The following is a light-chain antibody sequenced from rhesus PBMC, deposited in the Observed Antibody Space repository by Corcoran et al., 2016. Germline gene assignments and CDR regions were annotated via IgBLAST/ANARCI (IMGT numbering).Light chain of an antibody. Sequence: EIVLTQSPATLSLSPGERATLSCRASQSVSSSLAWYQQKPGQAPRLLIYDASSRATGNPERSSGSGYGTDFNLTIGSLEPGDVGVYYGPQYCNWPRTFGQGTKVVIK. V-gene: IGKV3-35*01. CDR3: PQYCNWPRT. CDR2: DAS. CDR1: QSVSSS. J-gene: IGKJ1*01.